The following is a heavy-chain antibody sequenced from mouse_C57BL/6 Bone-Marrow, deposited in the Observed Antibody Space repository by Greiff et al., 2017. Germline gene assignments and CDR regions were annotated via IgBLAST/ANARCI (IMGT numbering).Heavy chain of an antibody. Sequence: QVQLQQSGAELMKPGASVKLSCKATGYTFTGYWIEWVKQRPGHGLEWIGELLPGSGSTTNNETFKGKATFTADTSSYTAYMQLSSLTTEDSAIYYCARSFIPAWFAYWGQGTLVTVSA. D-gene: IGHD1-1*01. CDR1: GYTFTGYW. CDR2: LLPGSGST. V-gene: IGHV1-9*01. CDR3: ARSFIPAWFAY. J-gene: IGHJ3*01.